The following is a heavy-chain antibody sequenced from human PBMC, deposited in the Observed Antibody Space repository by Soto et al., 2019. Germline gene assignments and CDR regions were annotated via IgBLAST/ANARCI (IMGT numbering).Heavy chain of an antibody. Sequence: EVQLVESGGGLVQPGGSLRLSCAASGFTFSSYSMNWVRQAPGKGLEWVSYISSSSSTIYYADSVKGRFTISRDNAKNSLYLQMNSLRDEETAVYYCSRDYYDSSGYYYVIGRFDYWGQGTLVTVSS. D-gene: IGHD3-22*01. CDR1: GFTFSSYS. CDR3: SRDYYDSSGYYYVIGRFDY. CDR2: ISSSSSTI. V-gene: IGHV3-48*02. J-gene: IGHJ4*02.